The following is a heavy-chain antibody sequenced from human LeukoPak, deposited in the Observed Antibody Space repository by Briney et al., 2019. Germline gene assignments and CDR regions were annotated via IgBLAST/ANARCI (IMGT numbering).Heavy chain of an antibody. D-gene: IGHD4-17*01. Sequence: GASVRVSFTSSGYTFTDYYMHWVRQAPGQGVEWMGRIDSNSGGTNYAQNFQGRVTMTRDTSLSTVYMELISLRSDDTAVYYCAREMNYDDYRTSDYWGQGTLVTVSS. V-gene: IGHV1-2*02. J-gene: IGHJ4*02. CDR1: GYTFTDYY. CDR2: IDSNSGGT. CDR3: AREMNYDDYRTSDY.